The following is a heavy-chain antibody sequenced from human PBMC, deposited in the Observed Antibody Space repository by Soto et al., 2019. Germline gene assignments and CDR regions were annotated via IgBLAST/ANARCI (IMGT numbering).Heavy chain of an antibody. J-gene: IGHJ6*02. CDR3: ARSRGSSTSLEIYYYLYYGMEV. D-gene: IGHD2-2*01. CDR2: IIPIPGTA. CDR1: GGTFGSYA. V-gene: IGHV1-69*01. Sequence: QVQLVQSGAGARKPGSSGKVSCRASGGTFGSYAISCVRQAPGPAHEWMGGIIPIPGTANYAQKFQGRVTIAAEESTRTAYMELRSLRSEDTAVYYCARSRGSSTSLEIYYYLYYGMEVWGQGTTVTVSS.